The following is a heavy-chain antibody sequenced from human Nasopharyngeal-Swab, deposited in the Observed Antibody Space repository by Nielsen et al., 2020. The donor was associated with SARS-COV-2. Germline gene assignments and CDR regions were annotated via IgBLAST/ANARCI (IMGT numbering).Heavy chain of an antibody. J-gene: IGHJ4*02. Sequence: ASVKVSCKASGYTFTGYYMHWVRQAPGQGLEWMGRINPNSGGTNYAQKFQGRVTMTRDTSISTAYMELSRLRSDDTAVYYCASQPGHSSGWYDYWGQGTLVTVSS. CDR2: INPNSGGT. D-gene: IGHD6-19*01. CDR1: GYTFTGYY. CDR3: ASQPGHSSGWYDY. V-gene: IGHV1-2*06.